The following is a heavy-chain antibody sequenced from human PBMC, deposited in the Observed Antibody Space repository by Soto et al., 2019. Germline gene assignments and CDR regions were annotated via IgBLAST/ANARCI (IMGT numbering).Heavy chain of an antibody. D-gene: IGHD3-16*01. CDR3: AKDSARGGVHLDKGGWFDH. CDR1: GFTFSSYA. CDR2: ISGSGGST. Sequence: EVQLLECGGGLVQPGGPLRLSCAASGFTFSSYAMSWVRQAPGKGLEWVSAISGSGGSTYYADTVKGRFTISRDNSQNTLNVQMNSLGAKDTARYYCAKDSARGGVHLDKGGWFDHRGQDTLVPVAS. J-gene: IGHJ5*02. V-gene: IGHV3-23*01.